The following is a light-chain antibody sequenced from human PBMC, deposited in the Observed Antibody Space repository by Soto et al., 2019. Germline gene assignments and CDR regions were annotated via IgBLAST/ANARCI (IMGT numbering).Light chain of an antibody. CDR2: GAS. Sequence: EIVLTQSPGTLSLSPGERATLSCRASQSVTSNYLVWYQQKPGQAPRLLIYGASIRATGIADGFSGSGSGTDFTLTISRLEPEDFAVYYCQQYGGSPPVTFGGGTKVEI. CDR1: QSVTSNY. V-gene: IGKV3-20*01. CDR3: QQYGGSPPVT. J-gene: IGKJ4*01.